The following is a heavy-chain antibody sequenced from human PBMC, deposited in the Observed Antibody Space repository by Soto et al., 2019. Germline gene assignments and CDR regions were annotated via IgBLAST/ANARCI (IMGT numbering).Heavy chain of an antibody. D-gene: IGHD2-21*01. Sequence: GGSLRLSCAASGFTVSSNYMSWVRQAPGKGLEWVSVIYSGGSTYYADSVKGRFTISRDNSKNTLYLQMNSLRAEDTAVYYCARGQSIDRIFDYWGQGTLVTVSS. CDR2: IYSGGST. J-gene: IGHJ4*02. CDR3: ARGQSIDRIFDY. V-gene: IGHV3-53*01. CDR1: GFTVSSNY.